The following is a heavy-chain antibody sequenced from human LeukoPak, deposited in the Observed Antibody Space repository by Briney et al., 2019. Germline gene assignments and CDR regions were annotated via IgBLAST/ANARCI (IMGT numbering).Heavy chain of an antibody. D-gene: IGHD3-10*01. V-gene: IGHV4-30-2*01. Sequence: PSETLSLTCAVSGGSISSGGYSWSWIRQPPGKGLEWIGYIYHSGSTYYNPSRKSRVTISVDRSKTQFSLKLSSVTAADTAVYYCARGGYGSGSYYPYFDYWGQGTLVTVSS. CDR3: ARGGYGSGSYYPYFDY. CDR2: IYHSGST. CDR1: GGSISSGGYS. J-gene: IGHJ4*02.